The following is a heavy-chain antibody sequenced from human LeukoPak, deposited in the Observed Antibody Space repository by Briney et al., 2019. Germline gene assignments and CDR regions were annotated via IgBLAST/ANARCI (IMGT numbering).Heavy chain of an antibody. CDR1: GFTFGDYA. Sequence: GGSLRLSCTASGFTFGDYAMSWVRQAPGKGLEWVGFIRSKAYGGTTEYAESVKGRFTISRDDSKSIAYLQMNSLKTEDTAVYYCTRDKRYQLFNTKDDWGQGTLVTVSS. CDR2: IRSKAYGGTT. CDR3: TRDKRYQLFNTKDD. D-gene: IGHD2-2*01. V-gene: IGHV3-49*04. J-gene: IGHJ4*02.